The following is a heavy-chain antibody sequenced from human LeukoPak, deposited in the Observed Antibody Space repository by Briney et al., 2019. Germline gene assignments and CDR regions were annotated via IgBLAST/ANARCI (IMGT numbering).Heavy chain of an antibody. V-gene: IGHV4-59*01. CDR1: GGSISSYY. J-gene: IGHJ4*02. CDR3: ARTYYDFWSGPGYFDY. CDR2: IYYSGST. Sequence: SETLSLTCTVSGGSISSYYWSWIRQPPGKGLEWIGYIYYSGSTNYNPSLKSRVTISVDTSKNQFSLKLSSVTAADTAAYYCARTYYDFWSGPGYFDYWGQGTLVTVSS. D-gene: IGHD3-3*01.